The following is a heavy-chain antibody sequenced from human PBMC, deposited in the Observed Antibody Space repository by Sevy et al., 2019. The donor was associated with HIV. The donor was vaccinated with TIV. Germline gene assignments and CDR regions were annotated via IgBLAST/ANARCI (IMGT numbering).Heavy chain of an antibody. CDR3: ARILSPYYGSGSYPYYYGMDV. Sequence: GGSLRLSCAASGFTFSSYSMNWVRQAPGKGLEWVSYISSSSSTIYYADSVKGRFTISRDNAKNSLYLQMNSLRAEDTALYYCARILSPYYGSGSYPYYYGMDVWGQGTTVTVSS. CDR1: GFTFSSYS. CDR2: ISSSSSTI. D-gene: IGHD3-10*01. V-gene: IGHV3-48*01. J-gene: IGHJ6*02.